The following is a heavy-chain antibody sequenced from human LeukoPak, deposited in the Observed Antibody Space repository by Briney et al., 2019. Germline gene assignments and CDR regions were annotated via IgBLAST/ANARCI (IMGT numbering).Heavy chain of an antibody. Sequence: GASVKVSCKASGGTFSSYAISWVRQAPGQGLEWMGGIIPIFGTANYAQKFQGRVTITADESTSTAYMELSSLRSEDTAVYYCARGTAAGTKSEVSGYWGQGTLVTVSS. CDR1: GGTFSSYA. J-gene: IGHJ4*02. CDR3: ARGTAAGTKSEVSGY. D-gene: IGHD6-13*01. V-gene: IGHV1-69*13. CDR2: IIPIFGTA.